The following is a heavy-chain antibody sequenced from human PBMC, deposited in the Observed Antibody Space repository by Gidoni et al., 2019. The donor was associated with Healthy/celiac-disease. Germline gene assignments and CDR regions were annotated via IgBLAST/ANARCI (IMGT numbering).Heavy chain of an antibody. Sequence: EVQLVESGGGLVQPGGSLRLSCAASGFTFSSYDMHWVRQATGKGLECVSAIGSAGDSYYPGSVQGRFTISRENAKNSLYLQMNSLRAGDTAVYYCAILADAFYIWGQGTMVTVSS. CDR3: AILADAFYI. J-gene: IGHJ3*02. CDR1: GFTFSSYD. D-gene: IGHD3-9*01. V-gene: IGHV3-13*01. CDR2: IGSAGDS.